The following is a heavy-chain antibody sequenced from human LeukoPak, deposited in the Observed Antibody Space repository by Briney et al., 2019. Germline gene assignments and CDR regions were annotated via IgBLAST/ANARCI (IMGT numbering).Heavy chain of an antibody. CDR3: ARAMNYGGNSIWYFDL. Sequence: SVKVSCKASGGTFSSYAISWVRQAPGQGLEWMGRIIPTLGIANYAQKFQGRVTITADKSTSTAYMELSSLRSEDTAVYYCARAMNYGGNSIWYFDLWGRGTLVTVSS. CDR2: IIPTLGIA. CDR1: GGTFSSYA. V-gene: IGHV1-69*04. J-gene: IGHJ2*01. D-gene: IGHD4-23*01.